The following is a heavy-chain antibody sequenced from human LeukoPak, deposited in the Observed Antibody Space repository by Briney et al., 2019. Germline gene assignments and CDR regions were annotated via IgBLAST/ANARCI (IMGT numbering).Heavy chain of an antibody. CDR2: INPSGGST. J-gene: IGHJ4*02. CDR3: ARDRDYGSGSYYFDY. V-gene: IGHV1-46*01. CDR1: GYTFTGYY. D-gene: IGHD3-10*01. Sequence: ASVKVSCKASGYTFTGYYMHWVRQAPGQGLQWMGIINPSGGSTSYAQKFQGRVTMTRDTSTSTVYMELSSLRSEDTAVYYCARDRDYGSGSYYFDYWGQGTLVTVSS.